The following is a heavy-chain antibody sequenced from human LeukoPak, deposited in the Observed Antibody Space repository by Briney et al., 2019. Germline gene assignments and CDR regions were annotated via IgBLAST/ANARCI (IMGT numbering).Heavy chain of an antibody. Sequence: SETLSLTCTVSGGSISSSSYYGGWIRQPPGRELEWIGSIYYSGSTYYNPSLKSRVTISVDTSKNQFSLKLSSVTAADTAVYYCARLDNWYLDIDYWGQGTLVTVSS. V-gene: IGHV4-39*01. CDR3: ARLDNWYLDIDY. D-gene: IGHD1-20*01. CDR2: IYYSGST. J-gene: IGHJ4*02. CDR1: GGSISSSSYY.